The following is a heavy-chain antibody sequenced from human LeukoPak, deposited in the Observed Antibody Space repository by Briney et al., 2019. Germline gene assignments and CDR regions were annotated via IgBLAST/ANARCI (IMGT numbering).Heavy chain of an antibody. CDR2: ISGGDTST. D-gene: IGHD4-23*01. CDR1: GFIFSSYA. Sequence: GGSLRLSCAASGFIFSSYAMNWVRQAPGKGLEWVSTISGGDTSTFYADSVKGRFTISRDNSKNTLYLQMNNLRTEDTAVYYCAKNLNGGNTHSDYWGQGTLVTVSS. V-gene: IGHV3-23*01. CDR3: AKNLNGGNTHSDY. J-gene: IGHJ4*02.